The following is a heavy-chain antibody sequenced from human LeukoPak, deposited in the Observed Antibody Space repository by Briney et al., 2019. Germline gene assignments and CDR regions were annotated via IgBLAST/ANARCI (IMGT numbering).Heavy chain of an antibody. V-gene: IGHV3-23*01. CDR3: AKSPYYYDSSGLNWFDP. CDR2: ISGSGGST. J-gene: IGHJ5*02. D-gene: IGHD3-22*01. CDR1: GFTFSSYA. Sequence: PGRSLRLSCAASGFTFSSYAMSWVRQAPGKGLEWVSAISGSGGSTYYADSVKGRFTISRDNSKNTLYLQMNSLRAEDTAVYYCAKSPYYYDSSGLNWFDPWGQGTLVTVSS.